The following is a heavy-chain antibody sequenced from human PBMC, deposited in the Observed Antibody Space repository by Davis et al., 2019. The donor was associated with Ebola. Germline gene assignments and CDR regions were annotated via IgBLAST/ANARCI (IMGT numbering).Heavy chain of an antibody. Sequence: SETLSLTCTVSGGSISSYYWSWVRQPPGKGLEWIGEIYHSGSTNYNPSLKSRVTISVDKSKNQFSLKLSSVTAADTAVYYCARMGMVRGVIVYYYYGMDVWGQGTTVTVSS. J-gene: IGHJ6*02. CDR3: ARMGMVRGVIVYYYYGMDV. V-gene: IGHV4-4*02. D-gene: IGHD3-10*01. CDR2: IYHSGST. CDR1: GGSISSYY.